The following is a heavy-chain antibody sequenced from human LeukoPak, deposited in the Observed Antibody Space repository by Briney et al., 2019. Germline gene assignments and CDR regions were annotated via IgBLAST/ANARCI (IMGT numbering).Heavy chain of an antibody. J-gene: IGHJ6*03. Sequence: PGGSLRLSCAAFGFSFSRYPMGWVRQAPEKGLEWVANIKPDGSEEHSVDSVKGRFTISRDNAKNSLYLQMNSLRAEDTAVYYCARAEVVVPRHYYYMDVWGKGTTVTVSS. V-gene: IGHV3-7*01. CDR3: ARAEVVVPRHYYYMDV. D-gene: IGHD2-2*01. CDR2: IKPDGSEE. CDR1: GFSFSRYP.